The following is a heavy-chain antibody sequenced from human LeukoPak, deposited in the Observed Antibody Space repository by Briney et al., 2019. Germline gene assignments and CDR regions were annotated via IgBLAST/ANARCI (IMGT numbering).Heavy chain of an antibody. D-gene: IGHD3-22*01. J-gene: IGHJ2*01. CDR3: ARDPSPRYYYDSSGSTEYFDL. CDR1: GGSISSYY. CDR2: IYYSGST. Sequence: SETLSLTCTVSGGSISSYYWSWIRQPPGKGLEWIGYIYYSGSTNYNPSLKSRVTISVDTSKNQFSLKLSSVTAADTAVYYCARDPSPRYYYDSSGSTEYFDLWGRGTLVTVSS. V-gene: IGHV4-59*01.